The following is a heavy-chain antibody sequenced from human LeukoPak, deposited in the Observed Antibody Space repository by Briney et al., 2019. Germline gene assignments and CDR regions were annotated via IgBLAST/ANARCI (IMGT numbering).Heavy chain of an antibody. J-gene: IGHJ4*02. Sequence: PGGSLRLSCAASGFTFSSYAMHWVRQAPGKGLEWVAVISYDGSNKYYADSVKGRFTISGDNSKNTLYLQMNSLRAEDTAVYYCAKDRTRHNLGATTGWGQGTLVTVSS. CDR3: AKDRTRHNLGATTG. D-gene: IGHD1-26*01. CDR2: ISYDGSNK. CDR1: GFTFSSYA. V-gene: IGHV3-30*04.